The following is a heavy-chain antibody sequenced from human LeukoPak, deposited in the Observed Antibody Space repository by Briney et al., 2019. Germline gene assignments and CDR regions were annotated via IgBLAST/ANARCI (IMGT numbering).Heavy chain of an antibody. CDR3: ARDSSGKTGLDD. CDR2: ISTSGGTI. J-gene: IGHJ4*01. D-gene: IGHD6-19*01. Sequence: GGSLRLSCAASGFVFSSYEMNWVRQAPGKGLEWVSYISTSGGTIYYADSVKGRFTISRDNAKNSLYLQMNSLRAEGTAVYYCARDSSGKTGLDDWGQGTMVTVSS. V-gene: IGHV3-48*03. CDR1: GFVFSSYE.